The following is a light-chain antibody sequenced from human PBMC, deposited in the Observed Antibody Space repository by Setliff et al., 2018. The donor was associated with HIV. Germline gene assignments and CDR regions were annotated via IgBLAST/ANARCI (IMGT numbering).Light chain of an antibody. J-gene: IGLJ1*01. CDR2: EVI. CDR1: SSDIGSYNL. V-gene: IGLV2-23*02. CDR3: CSYAGSSYV. Sequence: QSALTQPASVSGSPGQSITISCTGTSSDIGSYNLVSLYQQHPGKVPKLKIYEVIKRPSGVSNRFSGSKSGNTASLTISGLQAEAEADYYCCSYAGSSYVFGTGTKVTVL.